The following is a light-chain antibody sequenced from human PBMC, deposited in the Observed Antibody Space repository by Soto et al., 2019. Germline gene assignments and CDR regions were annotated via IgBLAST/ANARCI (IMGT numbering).Light chain of an antibody. CDR2: GAS. V-gene: IGKV3-20*01. CDR3: QQYGNSPGT. CDR1: QSFSSSY. J-gene: IGKJ1*01. Sequence: IVMTQSPATLSVSPGERATLSCRASQSFSSSYLAWYQQKPGQPPRLLIYGASSRATGIPDRFSGSGSGTDFTLTIGRLEPEDFAVYYCQQYGNSPGTFGQGTKVEIX.